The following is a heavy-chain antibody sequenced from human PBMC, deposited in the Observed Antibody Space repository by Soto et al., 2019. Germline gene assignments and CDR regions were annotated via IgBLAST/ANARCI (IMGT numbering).Heavy chain of an antibody. J-gene: IGHJ6*02. Sequence: QVHLVESGGGVVQPGGSLRLSGAASGFTIIRIELYWVRQAPGKGRGGVEVLSFDGNHQHYADSVKGRFTISRDNSKNTLSLEMNSLRRDDTAVYYCASCERFPRVGVDYYALDVWGQGTTVIVSS. V-gene: IGHV3-30*03. CDR3: ASCERFPRVGVDYYALDV. CDR1: GFTIIRIE. D-gene: IGHD3-3*01. CDR2: LSFDGNHQ.